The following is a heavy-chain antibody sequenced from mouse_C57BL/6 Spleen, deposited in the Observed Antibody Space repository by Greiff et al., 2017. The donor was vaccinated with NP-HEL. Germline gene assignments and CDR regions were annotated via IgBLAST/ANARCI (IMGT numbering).Heavy chain of an antibody. D-gene: IGHD1-1*01. CDR1: GFTFSSYT. Sequence: EVKLVESGGGLVKPGGSLKLSCAASGFTFSSYTMSWVRQTPEKRLEWVATISGGGGNTYYPDSVKGRFTISRDNAKNTLYLQMSSLRSEDTALYYCARGVYDYYAMDYWGQGTSVTVSS. J-gene: IGHJ4*01. V-gene: IGHV5-9*01. CDR2: ISGGGGNT. CDR3: ARGVYDYYAMDY.